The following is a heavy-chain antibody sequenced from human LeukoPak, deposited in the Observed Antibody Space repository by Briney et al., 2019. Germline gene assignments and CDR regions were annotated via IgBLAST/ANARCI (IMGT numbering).Heavy chain of an antibody. CDR2: IIPILGIA. J-gene: IGHJ4*02. V-gene: IGHV1-69*04. D-gene: IGHD1-26*01. CDR1: GGTFSSYA. Sequence: GASVKVSCKASGGTFSSYAISWVRQAPGQGLEWMGRIIPILGIANYAQKFQGRVTITADKSTSTAYMELSSLRSEDTAVYYCARVIVGARRVFDYWGQGTLVTVSS. CDR3: ARVIVGARRVFDY.